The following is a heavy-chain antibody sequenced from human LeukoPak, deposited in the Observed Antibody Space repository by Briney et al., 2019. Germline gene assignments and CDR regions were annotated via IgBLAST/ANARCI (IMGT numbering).Heavy chain of an antibody. CDR1: GYTFTNYH. CDR3: ARGIVGATTGD. Sequence: ASVKVSSKASGYTFTNYHINWVRQAPGQGLEWMGWINPNSGGTNYAQKFQGRVTMTRDTSISTAYMELSRLRSGDTAVYYCARGIVGATTGDWGQGTLVTVSS. CDR2: INPNSGGT. V-gene: IGHV1-2*02. D-gene: IGHD1-26*01. J-gene: IGHJ4*02.